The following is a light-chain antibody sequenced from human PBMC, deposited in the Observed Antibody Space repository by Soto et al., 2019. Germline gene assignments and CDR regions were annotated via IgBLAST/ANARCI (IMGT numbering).Light chain of an antibody. CDR3: QQYYSSPWT. CDR2: WAS. Sequence: DIVMTQSPDSLAVSLGERATINCKSSQSVLYSSNNKIYLAWYQQKPGQPPKLLIYWASTRESGVPDRFSGSGSGTDFTLSISSLQAEDVAVYYCQQYYSSPWTCGQGTNVEIK. CDR1: QSVLYSSNNKIY. J-gene: IGKJ1*01. V-gene: IGKV4-1*01.